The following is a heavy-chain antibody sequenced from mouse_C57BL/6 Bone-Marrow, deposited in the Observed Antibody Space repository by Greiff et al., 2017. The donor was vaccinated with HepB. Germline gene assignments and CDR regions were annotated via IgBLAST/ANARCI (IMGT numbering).Heavy chain of an antibody. CDR2: IDPETGGT. J-gene: IGHJ2*01. CDR3: IVHSTGYYFDY. V-gene: IGHV1-15*01. D-gene: IGHD4-1*02. CDR1: GYTFTDYE. Sequence: VQLQESGAELVRPGASVTLSCKASGYTFTDYEMHWVKQTPVHGLEWIGAIDPETGGTAYNQKFKGKAILTADKSSSTAYMELRSLTSEDSAVYYCIVHSTGYYFDYWGQGTTLTVSS.